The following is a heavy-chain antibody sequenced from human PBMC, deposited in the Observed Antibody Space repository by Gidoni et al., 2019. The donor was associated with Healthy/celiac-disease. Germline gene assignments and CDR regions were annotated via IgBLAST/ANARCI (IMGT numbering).Heavy chain of an antibody. D-gene: IGHD3-22*01. V-gene: IGHV3-23*01. CDR2: ISGSGGST. CDR1: GFTFSSYA. J-gene: IGHJ3*02. CDR3: AKDPLTYYYDSNGI. Sequence: EVQLLESGGGLVQPGGSLRLSWAASGFTFSSYAMCWVRQDPGKGLDWVAAISGSGGSTYYADSVKGRFTISRDNSKNTLYLQMNSLRAEDTAVYYCAKDPLTYYYDSNGIWGQGTMVTVSS.